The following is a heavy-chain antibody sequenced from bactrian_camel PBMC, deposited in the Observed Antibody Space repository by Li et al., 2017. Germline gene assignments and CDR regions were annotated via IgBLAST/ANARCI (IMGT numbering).Heavy chain of an antibody. CDR1: GFPFNTYC. CDR2: ISSLSTQ. V-gene: IGHV3S55*01. D-gene: IGHD6*01. J-gene: IGHJ4*01. Sequence: HVQLVESGGGSVQAGGSLRLSCSASGFPFNTYCLAWFRQAPGKERERVATISSLSTQVYANSVKGRFTVSTDNAKNTLYLTMNSLKPEDTAMYYCASDPSSRFSCWSSIYNYWGQGTQVTVS. CDR3: ASDPSSRFSCWSSIYNY.